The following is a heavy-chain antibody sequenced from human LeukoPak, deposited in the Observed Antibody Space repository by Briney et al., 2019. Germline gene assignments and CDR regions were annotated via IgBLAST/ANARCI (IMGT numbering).Heavy chain of an antibody. V-gene: IGHV3-23*01. J-gene: IGHJ6*02. Sequence: GGSLRLSCAASGFTFSSYAMSWVRQAPGKGLEWVSVISGSGGSTYYADSVKGRFTISRDNSKNTLYLQMNSLRAEDTAVYYCVHCGGDCYPCCGMDGWGQGTTVTVSS. D-gene: IGHD2-21*02. CDR3: VHCGGDCYPCCGMDG. CDR1: GFTFSSYA. CDR2: ISGSGGST.